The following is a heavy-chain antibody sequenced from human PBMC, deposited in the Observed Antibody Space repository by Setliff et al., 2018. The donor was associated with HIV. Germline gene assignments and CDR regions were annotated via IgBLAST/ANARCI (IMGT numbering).Heavy chain of an antibody. CDR3: ARLSATTGWPPSYFDS. CDR2: IFFTGTI. V-gene: IGHV4-39*07. Sequence: PSETLSLTCTVSGVSITNDNYYWGWIRRPPGKGLDWIGNIFFTGTIEYNASLSSRVNISVDRSKNQISLTLTSVTAADTAIYYCARLSATTGWPPSYFDSWGQGALVTVPS. D-gene: IGHD6-19*01. J-gene: IGHJ4*02. CDR1: GVSITNDNYY.